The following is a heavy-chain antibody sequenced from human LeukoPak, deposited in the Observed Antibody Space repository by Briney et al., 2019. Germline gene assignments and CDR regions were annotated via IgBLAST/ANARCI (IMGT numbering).Heavy chain of an antibody. CDR3: ARHVVAVGFDY. J-gene: IGHJ4*02. CDR2: ISSSGSTI. V-gene: IGHV3-48*01. CDR1: GFTFNTYN. Sequence: PGGSLRLSCAASGFTFNTYNMNWVRQAPGKGLECVSYISSSGSTIYYADSVKGRFTISRDNAKNSLYLHMNSLRAEDTAVYYCARHVVAVGFDYWGQGTLVTVSS. D-gene: IGHD3-22*01.